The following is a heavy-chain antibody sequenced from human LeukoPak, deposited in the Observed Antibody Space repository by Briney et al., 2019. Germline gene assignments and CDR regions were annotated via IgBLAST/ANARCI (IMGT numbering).Heavy chain of an antibody. Sequence: ASVKVSCKASGYTFTSYGISWVRQAPGQGLEWMGWISAYNGNTNYARKLQGRVTMTTDTSTSTAYMELRSLRSDDTAVYYCARVGSGWYVVGFDYWGQGTLVTVSS. D-gene: IGHD6-19*01. CDR3: ARVGSGWYVVGFDY. V-gene: IGHV1-18*01. J-gene: IGHJ4*02. CDR2: ISAYNGNT. CDR1: GYTFTSYG.